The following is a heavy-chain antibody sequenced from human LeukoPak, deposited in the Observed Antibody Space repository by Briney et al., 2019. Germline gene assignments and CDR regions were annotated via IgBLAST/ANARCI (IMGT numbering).Heavy chain of an antibody. Sequence: ASVKVSCKVSGYTLTELSMHWARQAPGKGLEWMGGFDPEDGETIYAQKFQGRVTMTEDTSTDTAYMELSSLRSEDTAVYYCATAGWVVAATEYYFDYWGQGTLVTVSS. CDR1: GYTLTELS. CDR3: ATAGWVVAATEYYFDY. V-gene: IGHV1-24*01. CDR2: FDPEDGET. J-gene: IGHJ4*02. D-gene: IGHD2-15*01.